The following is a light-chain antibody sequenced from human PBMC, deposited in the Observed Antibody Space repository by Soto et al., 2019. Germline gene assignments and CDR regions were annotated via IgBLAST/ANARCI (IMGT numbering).Light chain of an antibody. CDR1: SSNIGAGYD. V-gene: IGLV1-47*02. Sequence: QSVLTQPPSVSGAPGQRVTISCTGSSSNIGAGYDVHWYQQLPGTAPKLLIYGNTQRPSGVPDRFSGSKSGTSVSLAISGLRSEDEADYYCAAWDDSLRGYVFGTGTKVTV. CDR3: AAWDDSLRGYV. CDR2: GNT. J-gene: IGLJ1*01.